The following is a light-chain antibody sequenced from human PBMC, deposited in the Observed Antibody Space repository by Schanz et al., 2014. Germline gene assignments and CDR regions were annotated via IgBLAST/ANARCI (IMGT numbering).Light chain of an antibody. V-gene: IGKV3-11*01. CDR3: QQYHSYPLT. CDR2: DAS. CDR1: QSVDKS. Sequence: EIVLTQSPDTLSLSPGERATLSCRASQSVDKSLAWYQQKPGQAPRLLIYDASNRATGIPARFSGSGSGADFTLPISSLVSEGFAAYYCQQYHSYPLTFGGGTMVGIK. J-gene: IGKJ4*01.